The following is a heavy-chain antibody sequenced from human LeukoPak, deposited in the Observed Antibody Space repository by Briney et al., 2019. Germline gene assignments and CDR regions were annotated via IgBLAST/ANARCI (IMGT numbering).Heavy chain of an antibody. CDR2: IYYSGST. Sequence: SETLSLTCAVYGGSFSGYYWSWIRQLPGKGLEWIGYIYYSGSTNYNPSLKSRVTISVDTSKNQFSLKLSSVTAADTAVYYCATGVRGVYPFDYWGQGTLVTVSS. CDR3: ATGVRGVYPFDY. CDR1: GGSFSGYY. V-gene: IGHV4-59*01. J-gene: IGHJ4*02. D-gene: IGHD3-10*01.